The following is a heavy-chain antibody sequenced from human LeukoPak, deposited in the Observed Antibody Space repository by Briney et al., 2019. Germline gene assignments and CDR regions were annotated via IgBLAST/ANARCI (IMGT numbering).Heavy chain of an antibody. CDR1: GGSFSGYY. CDR2: INHSGST. D-gene: IGHD6-13*01. J-gene: IGHJ4*02. Sequence: SETLSLTCAVYGGSFSGYYWSWIRQPPGKWLEWIGEINHSGSTNYNPSLKSRVTISVDTSKNQFSLKLSSVTAADTAVYYCARRGGYSSSRPRYFDYWGQGTLVTVSS. CDR3: ARRGGYSSSRPRYFDY. V-gene: IGHV4-34*01.